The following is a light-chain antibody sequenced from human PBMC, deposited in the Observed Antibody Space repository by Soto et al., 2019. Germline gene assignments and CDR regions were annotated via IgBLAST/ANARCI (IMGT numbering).Light chain of an antibody. J-gene: IGLJ1*01. CDR1: RSDVGSYNR. Sequence: QSVLTQPPSVSGSPGQSVTISCTGTRSDVGSYNRVSWYQQPPGTAPKLMIYEVSNRPSGVPDRFSGSKSGNTASLTISGLQPEDEADYYCNSYTSSNTYVFGTGTKPTVL. CDR3: NSYTSSNTYV. V-gene: IGLV2-18*02. CDR2: EVS.